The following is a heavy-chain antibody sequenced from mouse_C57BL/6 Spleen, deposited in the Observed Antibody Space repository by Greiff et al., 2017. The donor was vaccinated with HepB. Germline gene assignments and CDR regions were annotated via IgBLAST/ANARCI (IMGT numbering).Heavy chain of an antibody. CDR1: GYTFTSYG. CDR2: IYPRSGNT. CDR3: ARAGYDYGDGFAY. J-gene: IGHJ3*01. D-gene: IGHD2-4*01. Sequence: QVQLQQSGAELARPGASVKLSCKASGYTFTSYGISWVKQRTGQGLEWIGEIYPRSGNTYYNEKFKGKATLTAEKSSSTAYMELRSLTSEDSAVYFCARAGYDYGDGFAYWGQGTLVTVSA. V-gene: IGHV1-81*01.